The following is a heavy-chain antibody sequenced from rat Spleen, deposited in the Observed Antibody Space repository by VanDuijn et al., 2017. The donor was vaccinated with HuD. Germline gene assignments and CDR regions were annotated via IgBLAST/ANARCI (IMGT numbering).Heavy chain of an antibody. V-gene: IGHV5-25*01. CDR1: GFTFSNYW. CDR2: ISSDAVYS. J-gene: IGHJ3*01. CDR3: ARPLYNAGYRIMWFAY. Sequence: EVQLVESGGGLVQPGRSLKLSCAASGFTFSNYWMYWVRQAPGKGLEWVSSISSDAVYSYYPDSVKGRFTISRDNAKSTLYLQMDSLRSEDTATYYCARPLYNAGYRIMWFAYWGQGTLVTVSS. D-gene: IGHD4-3*01.